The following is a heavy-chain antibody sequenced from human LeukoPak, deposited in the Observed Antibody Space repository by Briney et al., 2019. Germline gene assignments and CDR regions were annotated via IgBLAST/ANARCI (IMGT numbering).Heavy chain of an antibody. CDR3: ARAPYYYGSPYYFDF. D-gene: IGHD3-10*01. CDR1: GGSISSHY. J-gene: IGHJ4*02. CDR2: IYYTGST. Sequence: SETLSLTCTVSGGSISSHYWSWIRQPPGKGLEWIGDIYYTGSTNQNASLKSRVTISIDTSKTQFSLKLSSVIAADTALYYCARAPYYYGSPYYFDFWGRGTLVTVSS. V-gene: IGHV4-59*11.